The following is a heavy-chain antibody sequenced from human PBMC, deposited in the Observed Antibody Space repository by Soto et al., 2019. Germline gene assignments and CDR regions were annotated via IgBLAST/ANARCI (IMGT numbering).Heavy chain of an antibody. Sequence: GESRKISCKGSGCSFTSYWIGWVRQMPGKGLEWMGIIYPGDSDTRYSPSFQGQVTISADKSISTAYLQWSSLKASDTAMYYYARLTWFCELPQDYSYYVIDVWGQGPTVTVSS. CDR3: ARLTWFCELPQDYSYYVIDV. D-gene: IGHD3-10*01. CDR2: IYPGDSDT. CDR1: GCSFTSYW. J-gene: IGHJ6*02. V-gene: IGHV5-51*01.